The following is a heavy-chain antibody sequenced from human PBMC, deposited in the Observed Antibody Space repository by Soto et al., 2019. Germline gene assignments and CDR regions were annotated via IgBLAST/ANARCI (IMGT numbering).Heavy chain of an antibody. J-gene: IGHJ5*02. CDR1: GFTFSRYE. V-gene: IGHV3-48*03. CDR2: ISSSGSTI. Sequence: GGSLRLSCAASGFTFSRYETNWVRQAPGKGLECVSYISSSGSTIYYAGSVKGRFTISRDNAKNSLYLHLDSLRAADAAIYFCAKPPSIYSSDSEGHQFDLWGQGSMVNVYS. D-gene: IGHD2-15*01. CDR3: AKPPSIYSSDSEGHQFDL.